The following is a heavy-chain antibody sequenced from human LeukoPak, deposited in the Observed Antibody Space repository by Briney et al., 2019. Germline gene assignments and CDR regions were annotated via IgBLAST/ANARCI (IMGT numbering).Heavy chain of an antibody. J-gene: IGHJ4*02. D-gene: IGHD6-19*01. Sequence: GRSLRLSCAASGFTFSSYAMHWVRQAPGKGLEWVAVISYDGSNKYYADSVKGRFTISRDNSKNTLYLQMNSLRAEDTAVYYCARSGNLRGWFDYWGQGTLVTVSS. V-gene: IGHV3-30-3*01. CDR3: ARSGNLRGWFDY. CDR2: ISYDGSNK. CDR1: GFTFSSYA.